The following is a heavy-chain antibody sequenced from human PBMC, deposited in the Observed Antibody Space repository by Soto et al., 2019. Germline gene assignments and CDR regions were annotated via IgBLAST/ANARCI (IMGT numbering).Heavy chain of an antibody. CDR1: GGSISSGGYY. J-gene: IGHJ4*02. CDR2: IYYSGST. D-gene: IGHD4-17*01. V-gene: IGHV4-31*03. CDR3: ARERDGDYVSYFDY. Sequence: QVQLQESGPGLVKPSQTLSLTCTVSGGSISSGGYYWSWIRQHPGKGLEWIGYIYYSGSTYYNPSLKSRVTIAVDTSKNQFSLKLSSVTAADTAVYYCARERDGDYVSYFDYWGQGTLVTVSS.